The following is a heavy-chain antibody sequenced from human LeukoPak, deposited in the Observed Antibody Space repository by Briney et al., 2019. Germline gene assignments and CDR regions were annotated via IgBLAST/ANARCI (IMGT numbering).Heavy chain of an antibody. J-gene: IGHJ4*02. CDR2: IRDDGSNK. D-gene: IGHD3-22*01. CDR3: AKEEYYYDSSSGFDY. CDR1: GFTFSSYG. V-gene: IGHV3-30*02. Sequence: PGGSLRLSCAASGFTFSSYGMHWLRQAPGKGLEWVAFIRDDGSNKYYADSVKGRFTISRDNSKNTLYLQMNSPRAEDTAVYYCAKEEYYYDSSSGFDYWGQRTLVTVSS.